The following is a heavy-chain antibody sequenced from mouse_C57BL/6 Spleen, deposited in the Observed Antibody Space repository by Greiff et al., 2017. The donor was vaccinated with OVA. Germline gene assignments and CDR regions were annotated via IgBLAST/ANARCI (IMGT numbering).Heavy chain of an antibody. CDR2: IDPSDSYT. D-gene: IGHD1-1*01. J-gene: IGHJ4*01. Sequence: VQLQQPGAELVMPGASVKLSCKASGYTFTSYWMHWVKQRPGQGLEWIGEIDPSDSYTNYNQKFKSKSTLTVDKSSSTAYMQLSSLTSEDSAVYYCARRYLNYYAMDYWGQGTSVTVSS. V-gene: IGHV1-69*01. CDR1: GYTFTSYW. CDR3: ARRYLNYYAMDY.